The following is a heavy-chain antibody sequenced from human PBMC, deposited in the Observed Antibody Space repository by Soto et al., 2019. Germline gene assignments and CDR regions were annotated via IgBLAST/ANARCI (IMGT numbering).Heavy chain of an antibody. J-gene: IGHJ4*02. CDR1: GYAFTTYG. Sequence: QVHLVQSGAEVKKPGASVKVSCKGSGYAFTTYGITWVRQAPGKGLEWMGWISAPNGNTNYAQKLQGRVTVTRDTSTSTAYMELRSLRSDDTAVYYCARGRYGDYWGQGALVTVSS. CDR3: ARGRYGDY. CDR2: ISAPNGNT. V-gene: IGHV1-18*01. D-gene: IGHD1-1*01.